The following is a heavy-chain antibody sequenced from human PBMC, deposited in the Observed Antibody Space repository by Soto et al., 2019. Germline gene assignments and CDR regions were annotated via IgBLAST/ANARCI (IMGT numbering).Heavy chain of an antibody. J-gene: IGHJ4*02. CDR2: INSVGRST. CDR1: GFTFSSYW. Sequence: EVQLVESGGGLVQPGGSLRLSCAASGFTFSSYWMHWVRQAPGKGLVWVSRINSVGRSTSYADSVKGRFTISRDNAKNTLYLQMNSLRAEDTAVYSCAIRASYYDSSGYFDYWGQGTLVTVSS. CDR3: AIRASYYDSSGYFDY. V-gene: IGHV3-74*01. D-gene: IGHD3-22*01.